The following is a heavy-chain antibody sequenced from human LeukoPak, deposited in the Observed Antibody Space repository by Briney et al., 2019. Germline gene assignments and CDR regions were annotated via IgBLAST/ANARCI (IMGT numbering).Heavy chain of an antibody. CDR3: TSGPIQLWLYYGMDV. V-gene: IGHV3-49*04. D-gene: IGHD5-18*01. J-gene: IGHJ6*02. Sequence: SLRPSRTAPGFTFGDHAMSWVRPAPGKGLGWVGFIRSKAYGGTTEYAASVKGRFTISRDDSKSIAYLQMNSLKTEDTAVYYCTSGPIQLWLYYGMDVWGQGTTVIVSS. CDR1: GFTFGDHA. CDR2: IRSKAYGGTT.